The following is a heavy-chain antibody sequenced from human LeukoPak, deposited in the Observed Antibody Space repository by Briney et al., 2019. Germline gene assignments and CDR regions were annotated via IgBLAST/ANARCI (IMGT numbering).Heavy chain of an antibody. V-gene: IGHV1-2*02. D-gene: IGHD2-15*01. CDR2: INPNSGGT. CDR3: AGTDCSGGSCYSFLDY. CDR1: GYTFTSYY. J-gene: IGHJ4*02. Sequence: ASVKVSCKASGYTFTSYYMHWVRQAPGQGLEWMGWINPNSGGTNYAQKFQGRVTMTRDTSISTAYVELSRLRSDDTAVYYCAGTDCSGGSCYSFLDYWGQGTLVTVSS.